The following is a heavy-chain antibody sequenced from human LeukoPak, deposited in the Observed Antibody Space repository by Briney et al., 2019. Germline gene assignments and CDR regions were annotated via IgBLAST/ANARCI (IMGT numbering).Heavy chain of an antibody. CDR1: GFTVSSNY. D-gene: IGHD5-18*01. CDR2: IYSGGST. J-gene: IGHJ4*02. V-gene: IGHV3-53*01. CDR3: ARFSRGGYGYFDY. Sequence: TGESLRLSCAASGFTVSSNYMSWVRQAPGKGLEWVSVIYSGGSTYYADSVKGRFTISRDNSKNTLYLQMNSLRAEDTAVYYCARFSRGGYGYFDYWGQGTLVTVSS.